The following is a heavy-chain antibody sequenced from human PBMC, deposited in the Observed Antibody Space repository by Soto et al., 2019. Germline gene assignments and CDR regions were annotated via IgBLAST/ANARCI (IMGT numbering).Heavy chain of an antibody. V-gene: IGHV1-46*01. CDR2: INPSGGST. Sequence: ASVKVSCKASGYTFTNYYMHWVRQAPGQGLEWMGIINPSGGSTTYAQKFQARLAMTGDTSTSTVYMELSSLRSEDTAVYYCARDGAIFPDYYYGTDVWGQGTTVTVSS. CDR1: GYTFTNYY. J-gene: IGHJ6*02. CDR3: ARDGAIFPDYYYGTDV. D-gene: IGHD3-3*01.